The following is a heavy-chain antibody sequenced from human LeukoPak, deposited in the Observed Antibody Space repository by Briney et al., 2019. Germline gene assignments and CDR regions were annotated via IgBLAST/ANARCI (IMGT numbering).Heavy chain of an antibody. D-gene: IGHD6-6*01. Sequence: PGGSLRLSCAASGFTFSSYAMHWVRQAPGKGLEYVSAISSNGGSTYYANSVKGRFTISRDNSKNTLYLQMGSLRAEDMAVYYCARGSGRIAARPFDYWGQGTMVTVSS. V-gene: IGHV3-64*01. CDR2: ISSNGGST. CDR1: GFTFSSYA. CDR3: ARGSGRIAARPFDY. J-gene: IGHJ3*01.